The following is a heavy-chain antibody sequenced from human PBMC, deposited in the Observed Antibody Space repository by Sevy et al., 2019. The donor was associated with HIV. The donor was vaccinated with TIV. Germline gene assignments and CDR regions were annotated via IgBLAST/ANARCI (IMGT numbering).Heavy chain of an antibody. D-gene: IGHD6-6*01. Sequence: GESLKISCKGSGYSFTSYWIGWVRQMPGKGLEWMGIIYPGDSDTRYSPSFQGQVTISADKSISTAYLQWSSLKASDTAMYYCASSLPGEAARLIPTEPEHFQHWGQGTLVTVSS. CDR3: ASSLPGEAARLIPTEPEHFQH. CDR2: IYPGDSDT. J-gene: IGHJ1*01. V-gene: IGHV5-51*01. CDR1: GYSFTSYW.